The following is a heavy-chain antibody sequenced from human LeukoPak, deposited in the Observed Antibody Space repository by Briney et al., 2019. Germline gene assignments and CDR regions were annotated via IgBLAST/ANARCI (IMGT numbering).Heavy chain of an antibody. Sequence: PSETLSLTCTVSGGSISSYYWSWIRQPPGKGLEWIGYIYYSGSTNYNPSLKRRVTISVDTSKNQFSLKLSSVTAADTAVYYCASRTMIVGSFDYWGQGTLVTVSS. V-gene: IGHV4-59*01. CDR2: IYYSGST. J-gene: IGHJ4*02. CDR1: GGSISSYY. D-gene: IGHD3-22*01. CDR3: ASRTMIVGSFDY.